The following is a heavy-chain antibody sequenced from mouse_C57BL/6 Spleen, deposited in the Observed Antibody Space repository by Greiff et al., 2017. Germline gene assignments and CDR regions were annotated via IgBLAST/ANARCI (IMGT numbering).Heavy chain of an antibody. D-gene: IGHD2-4*01. CDR3: ASRYDYPWFAY. Sequence: EVKLLESGAELVKPGASVKLSCTASGFNIKDYYMHWVKQRPEQGLEWIGRIDPEDGETKYAPKFQGKATITADTSSNTAYLQLSSLTSEDTAVYYCASRYDYPWFAYWGQGTLVTVSA. J-gene: IGHJ3*01. V-gene: IGHV14-2*01. CDR1: GFNIKDYY. CDR2: IDPEDGET.